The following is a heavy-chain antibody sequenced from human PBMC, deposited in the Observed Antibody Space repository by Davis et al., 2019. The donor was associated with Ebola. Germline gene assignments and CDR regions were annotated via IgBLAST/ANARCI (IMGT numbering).Heavy chain of an antibody. V-gene: IGHV1-46*01. D-gene: IGHD6-6*01. J-gene: IGHJ6*02. Sequence: ASVKVSCKASGYTFTSYGISWVRQAPGQGLEWMGIINPSGGSTSYAQKFQGRVTMTRDTSTSTVYMELSSLRSEDTAVYYCARDRRSGSSSSFYYYGMDVWGQGTTVTVSS. CDR1: GYTFTSYG. CDR2: INPSGGST. CDR3: ARDRRSGSSSSFYYYGMDV.